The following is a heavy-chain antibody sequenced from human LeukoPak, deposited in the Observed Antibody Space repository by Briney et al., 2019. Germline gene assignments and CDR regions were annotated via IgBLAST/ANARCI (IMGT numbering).Heavy chain of an antibody. D-gene: IGHD3-22*01. J-gene: IGHJ4*02. V-gene: IGHV3-53*01. CDR2: IYSGGTT. CDR1: GFTVSSNY. Sequence: GGSLRLSCAASGFTVSSNYMSWVRQAPGKGLEWVSIIYSGGTTYYADSMKGRFTISRDNSKNTLYLQMNSLRAEDTAVYYCASASYDSSGYYVHPYDYWGQGTLVTVSS. CDR3: ASASYDSSGYYVHPYDY.